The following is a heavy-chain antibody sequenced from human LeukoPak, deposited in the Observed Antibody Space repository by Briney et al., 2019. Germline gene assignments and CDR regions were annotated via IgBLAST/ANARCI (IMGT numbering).Heavy chain of an antibody. CDR3: AKEIRPNDC. J-gene: IGHJ4*02. CDR2: ISIGGDTT. V-gene: IGHV3-23*01. D-gene: IGHD4-17*01. CDR1: GFTFSSHG. Sequence: PGGSLRLSCAASGFTFSSHGMCWVRQAPGGGLEWVSSISIGGDTTYSDSVKGRFTISRDNSKNTLYLQLDNLRAEDTAIYYWAKEIRPNDCWGQGTLVTACS.